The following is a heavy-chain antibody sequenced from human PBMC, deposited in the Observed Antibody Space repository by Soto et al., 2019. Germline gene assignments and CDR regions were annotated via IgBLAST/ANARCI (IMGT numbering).Heavy chain of an antibody. CDR2: IYYSGST. D-gene: IGHD3-9*01. V-gene: IGHV4-59*01. CDR3: AREGYYDILTGSFDY. CDR1: GGCISSYY. J-gene: IGHJ4*02. Sequence: PSETLSLTCTVSGGCISSYYWSWIRQPPGKGLEWIGYIYYSGSTNYNPSLKSRVTISVDTSKSQFSLQLSSVTAADTAVYYCAREGYYDILTGSFDYWGQGTLVTVSS.